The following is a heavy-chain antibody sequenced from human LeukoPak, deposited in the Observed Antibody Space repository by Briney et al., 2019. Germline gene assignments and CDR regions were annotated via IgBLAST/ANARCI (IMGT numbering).Heavy chain of an antibody. V-gene: IGHV3-21*01. CDR1: GFTFSSYS. Sequence: GGSLRLSCVASGFTFSSYSMNWVRQAPGKGLEWVSSISSSSSYIYYADSVKGRFTISRDNAKNSLYLQMNSLRAEDTAVYYCARANTAMALDYWGQGTLVTVSS. CDR3: ARANTAMALDY. J-gene: IGHJ4*02. CDR2: ISSSSSYI. D-gene: IGHD5-18*01.